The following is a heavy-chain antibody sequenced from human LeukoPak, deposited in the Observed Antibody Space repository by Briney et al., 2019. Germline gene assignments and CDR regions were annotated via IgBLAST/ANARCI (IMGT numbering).Heavy chain of an antibody. CDR2: ISSSSSTI. J-gene: IGHJ4*02. CDR3: ARGPRYSFY. V-gene: IGHV3-48*02. CDR1: GFTFSSYS. D-gene: IGHD6-13*01. Sequence: GGSLRLSCAASGFTFSSYSMNWVRQAPGKGLEWVSYISSSSSTIYYADSVKGRFTISRDQANNTLYLQMNTLRDEDTAVDYCARGPRYSFYWGQGTLVSVSS.